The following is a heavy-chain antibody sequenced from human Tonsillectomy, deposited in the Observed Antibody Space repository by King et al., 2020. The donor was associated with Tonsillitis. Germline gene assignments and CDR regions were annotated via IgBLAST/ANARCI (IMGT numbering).Heavy chain of an antibody. CDR3: AREGGSHPGAFDI. CDR2: INHSGST. Sequence: VQLQQWGTGLLKPSETLSLTCAVYGGSFSDYYWSWIRQPPGKGLEWIGEINHSGSTNYNPSLKSRVTISVDTSKNQFSLKLSSVTAADTALYYCAREGGSHPGAFDIWGHGTLVTVSS. D-gene: IGHD1-26*01. V-gene: IGHV4-34*01. CDR1: GGSFSDYY. J-gene: IGHJ3*02.